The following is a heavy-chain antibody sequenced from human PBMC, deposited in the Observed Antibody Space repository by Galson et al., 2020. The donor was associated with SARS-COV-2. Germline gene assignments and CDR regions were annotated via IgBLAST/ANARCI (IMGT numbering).Heavy chain of an antibody. D-gene: IGHD3-22*01. CDR3: SRADYFDSSDYYVSSFDY. CDR2: VNHSGST. CDR1: GGSFSGYY. V-gene: IGHV4-34*01. J-gene: IGHJ4*02. Sequence: SETLSLTCAVYGGSFSGYYWSWIRQPPGKGLEWIGEVNHSGSTNYNPSLKSRVTISVDTSKNQFSLKLSSVTAADTAVYYCSRADYFDSSDYYVSSFDYWGQGTRVSVSS.